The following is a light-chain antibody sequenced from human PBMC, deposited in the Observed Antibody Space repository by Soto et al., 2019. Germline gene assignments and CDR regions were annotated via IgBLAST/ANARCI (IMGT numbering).Light chain of an antibody. CDR2: GAS. J-gene: IGKJ1*01. CDR3: QQHNNWSPWT. V-gene: IGKV3-15*01. Sequence: EIVMTQSPATLSVSPGERATLSCRASQGVSSNLAWYQQKPGQAPRLLIYGASTRATGIPARFSGSGSGTEFTLTISSLQSEDFVVYYCQQHNNWSPWTFGQGTKVEIK. CDR1: QGVSSN.